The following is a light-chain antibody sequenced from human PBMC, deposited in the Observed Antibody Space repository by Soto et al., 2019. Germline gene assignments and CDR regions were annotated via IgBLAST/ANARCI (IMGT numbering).Light chain of an antibody. Sequence: IVLTQSPATLSMTPGKRATLSCRASQNISSYVIWYQQKPGQAPRLLIYDASNRAAGIPARFSGSGSGTYFTLTSSILAPEDFAVYYCQQRSNRPLTFGRGTRLEIK. CDR1: QNISSY. CDR2: DAS. V-gene: IGKV3-11*01. CDR3: QQRSNRPLT. J-gene: IGKJ5*01.